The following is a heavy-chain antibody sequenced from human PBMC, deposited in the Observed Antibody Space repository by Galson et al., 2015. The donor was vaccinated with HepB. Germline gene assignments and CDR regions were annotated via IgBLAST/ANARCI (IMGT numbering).Heavy chain of an antibody. CDR3: ARSGGNSWLDN. V-gene: IGHV3-74*01. D-gene: IGHD4-23*01. CDR1: GFTFISDW. CDR2: INSDGSSI. J-gene: IGHJ4*02. Sequence: SLRLSCAASGFTFISDWMHWVRQAPGKGLVWVSRINSDGSSISYADSVKGRFTISRDNAKNTLYLQMNSLRAEDTAVYYCARSGGNSWLDNWGQGTLVTVSS.